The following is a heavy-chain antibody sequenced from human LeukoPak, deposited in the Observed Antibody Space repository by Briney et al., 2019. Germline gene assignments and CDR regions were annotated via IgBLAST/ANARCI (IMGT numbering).Heavy chain of an antibody. CDR3: SKEFIRGYSYGPFDY. CDR2: ISGSGGST. D-gene: IGHD5-18*01. Sequence: GGSLRLSCAASGFTFSSYAMSWVRQAPGKGLEWVSAISGSGGSTYYADSVKGRFTISRDNSKNTLYLQMNSLRAEDTAVYYCSKEFIRGYSYGPFDYWGQGTLVTVSS. J-gene: IGHJ4*02. CDR1: GFTFSSYA. V-gene: IGHV3-23*01.